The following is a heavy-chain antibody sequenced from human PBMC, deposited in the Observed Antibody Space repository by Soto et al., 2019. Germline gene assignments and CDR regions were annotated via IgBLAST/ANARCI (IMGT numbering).Heavy chain of an antibody. J-gene: IGHJ6*03. CDR2: ITTSGGNT. CDR3: AGRYCTNGVFYTTSYTYIDV. CDR1: GFTFSTYA. V-gene: IGHV3-23*01. Sequence: GGSLRLSCAASGFTFSTYAMSWVRQAPGKGLEWVSTITTSGGNTYYADSVQGRFTISRDNSKNTPYLQMNSLRAEDTAVYYCAGRYCTNGVFYTTSYTYIDVWGKGTTVTVSS. D-gene: IGHD2-8*01.